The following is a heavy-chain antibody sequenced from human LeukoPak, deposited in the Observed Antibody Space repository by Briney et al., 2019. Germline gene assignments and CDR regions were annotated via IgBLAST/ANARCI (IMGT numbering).Heavy chain of an antibody. Sequence: PGGSLRLSCAASGFTFSSDSINWVRQAPGKGLEWVSCISGSSTHIYYADSMKGRITISRDNAKNSLYLQMNSLRAEDTAVYYCASLQFTTLDCSSTSCFDYWGQGTLVTVSS. CDR2: ISGSSTHI. CDR1: GFTFSSDS. V-gene: IGHV3-21*01. CDR3: ASLQFTTLDCSSTSCFDY. J-gene: IGHJ4*02. D-gene: IGHD2-2*01.